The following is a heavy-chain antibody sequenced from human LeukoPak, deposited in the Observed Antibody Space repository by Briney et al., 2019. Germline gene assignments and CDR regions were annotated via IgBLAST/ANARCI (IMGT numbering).Heavy chain of an antibody. CDR3: ARAGVDPGFDY. CDR2: INPSGGST. J-gene: IGHJ4*02. V-gene: IGHV1-46*01. CDR1: GYTFTSYY. Sequence: ASVTVSCTASGYTFTSYYMHWVRQAPGQGLEWMGIINPSGGSTSYAQKFQGRVTMTRDTSTSTVYMELSSLRSEDTAVYYCARAGVDPGFDYWGQGTLVTVSS. D-gene: IGHD3-10*01.